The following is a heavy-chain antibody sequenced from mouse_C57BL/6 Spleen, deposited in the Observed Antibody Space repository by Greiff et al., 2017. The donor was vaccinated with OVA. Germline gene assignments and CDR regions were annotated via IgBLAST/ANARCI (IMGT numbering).Heavy chain of an antibody. CDR1: GYTFTSYW. CDR3: HYSSGWYYFDY. V-gene: IGHV1-50*01. D-gene: IGHD3-2*02. Sequence: QVQLQQPGAELVKPGASVKLSCKASGYTFTSYWMQWVKQRPGQGPEWIGEIDPSDSYTNYNQKFKGKATLTVDTSSSTAYMQLSSLKSEDSAVYYCHYSSGWYYFDYWGQGTTLTVSS. J-gene: IGHJ2*01. CDR2: IDPSDSYT.